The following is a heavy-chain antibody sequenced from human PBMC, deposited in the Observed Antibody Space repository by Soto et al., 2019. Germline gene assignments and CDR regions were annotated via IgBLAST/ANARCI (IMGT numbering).Heavy chain of an antibody. J-gene: IGHJ4*02. CDR2: INEDGSDK. CDR3: ARVACGSYDY. Sequence: EVQLVESGGGLVQPGGSLRLSCAASGFNFYDYYMSWVRQAPGKGLEWVANINEDGSDKRYVDSVKGRFTISRDNAKNSLYLQMSSLRTEDTGVYYCARVACGSYDYWGQGNLVTVSS. V-gene: IGHV3-7*01. D-gene: IGHD5-12*01. CDR1: GFNFYDYY.